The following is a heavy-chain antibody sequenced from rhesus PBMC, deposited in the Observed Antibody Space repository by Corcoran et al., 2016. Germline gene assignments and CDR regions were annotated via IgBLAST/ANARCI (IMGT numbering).Heavy chain of an antibody. Sequence: QLQLQESGPGLVKPSETLSLTCAVSGGSISSHYWRWISQHPGQGLEWIGRISGSGGSTDYNPSLKSRVTISTDTSKNQFSLKLSSVTAADTAVYYCARDRRDGSGCYVYWGQGVLVTVSS. CDR2: ISGSGGST. J-gene: IGHJ4*01. CDR3: ARDRRDGSGCYVY. V-gene: IGHV4-173*01. D-gene: IGHD2-21*01. CDR1: GGSISSHY.